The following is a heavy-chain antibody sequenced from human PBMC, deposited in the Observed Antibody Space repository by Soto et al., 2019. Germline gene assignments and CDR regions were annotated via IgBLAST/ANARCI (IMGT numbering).Heavy chain of an antibody. D-gene: IGHD1-20*01. V-gene: IGHV4-59*01. CDR3: ARGARYNWNDPSHYFDY. J-gene: IGHJ4*02. CDR2: IYYSGST. Sequence: PSETLSLTCSVSGGSFSSYYWSWIRQPPGKGLEWIGYIYYSGSTNSNPSLKSRVTISVDTSKKQFSLKLNSVIAADTAVYYCARGARYNWNDPSHYFDYFGQGTLVTVSS. CDR1: GGSFSSYY.